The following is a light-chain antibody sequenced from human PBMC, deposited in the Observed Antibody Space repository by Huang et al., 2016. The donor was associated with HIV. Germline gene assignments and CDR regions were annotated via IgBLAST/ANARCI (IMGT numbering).Light chain of an antibody. Sequence: EIVLTQSPATLSLSPGERATLSCRASQSVSSYLAWYQQTPGQAPRLLIYDASNRATGITARFSGSGSGTDFTLTISSLEPEDFAVYYGQQRSTWPPYTFGQGTKLEIK. J-gene: IGKJ2*01. CDR3: QQRSTWPPYT. CDR1: QSVSSY. V-gene: IGKV3-11*01. CDR2: DAS.